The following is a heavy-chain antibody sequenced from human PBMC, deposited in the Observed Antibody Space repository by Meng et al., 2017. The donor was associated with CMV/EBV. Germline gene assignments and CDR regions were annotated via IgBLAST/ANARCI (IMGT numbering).Heavy chain of an antibody. Sequence: APLSLPFAVYGGSFSGYSWPWIRQSPAKGLEWIGNIQDTGTTNYNPSLKSRVSILVDTSKNQFSLKLKSVTGADTAIYYCARGAPGYWGQGTLVTVSS. CDR1: GGSFSGYS. V-gene: IGHV4-34*01. CDR3: ARGAPGY. CDR2: IQDTGTT. J-gene: IGHJ4*02.